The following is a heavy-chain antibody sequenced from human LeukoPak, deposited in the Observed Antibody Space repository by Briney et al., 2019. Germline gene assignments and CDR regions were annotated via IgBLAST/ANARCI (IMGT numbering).Heavy chain of an antibody. D-gene: IGHD3-22*01. V-gene: IGHV1-18*01. Sequence: ASVKVSCKAAGYTFTSYGISWVRQAPGQGLEWMGWISAYNGNTNYAQKLQGRVTMTTDTSTSTAYMELRSLRSDDTAVYYCAREGLDYYDSSGYMYWGQGTLVTVSS. CDR2: ISAYNGNT. J-gene: IGHJ4*02. CDR3: AREGLDYYDSSGYMY. CDR1: GYTFTSYG.